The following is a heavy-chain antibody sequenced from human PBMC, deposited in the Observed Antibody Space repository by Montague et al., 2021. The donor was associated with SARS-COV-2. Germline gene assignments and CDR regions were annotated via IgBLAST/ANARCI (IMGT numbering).Heavy chain of an antibody. CDR1: GGSISSNY. V-gene: IGHV4-59*01. CDR3: AREISGPDYFDY. CDR2: IYYSGST. D-gene: IGHD3-10*01. Sequence: SETLSLTCTVSGGSISSNYWIWTRQPPGRGLEWIGYIYYSGSTNYNPSLESRVTISADTSKNHFSLKLRSVTAADTAVYYCAREISGPDYFDYWGQGTLVTVSS. J-gene: IGHJ4*02.